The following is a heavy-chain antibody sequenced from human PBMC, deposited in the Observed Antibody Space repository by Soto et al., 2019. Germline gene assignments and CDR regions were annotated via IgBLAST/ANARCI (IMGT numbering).Heavy chain of an antibody. V-gene: IGHV4-61*01. CDR2: IYYSGST. CDR1: GGSVSSGSYY. J-gene: IGHJ3*02. CDR3: ARVDIVVVPAAIVYAFDI. Sequence: QEQLQESGPGLVKPSETLSLTCTVSGGSVSSGSYYWSWIRQPPGKGLEWIGYIYYSGSTNYNPSLKSRVTISVDTSKNQFSLKLSSVTAADTAVYYCARVDIVVVPAAIVYAFDIWGQGTMVTVSS. D-gene: IGHD2-2*01.